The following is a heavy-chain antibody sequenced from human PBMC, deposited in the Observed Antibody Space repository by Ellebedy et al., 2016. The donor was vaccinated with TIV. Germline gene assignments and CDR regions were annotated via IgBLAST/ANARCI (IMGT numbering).Heavy chain of an antibody. CDR1: GFIFDDYA. Sequence: PGGSLRLSCAASGFIFDDYAMHWVRQAPGKGLEWVSSISWNSGNIDYADSVKGRFTISRDNAKNSLYLQMNSLRAEDTALYYCAKDIVVVPAAKVLSYGMDVWGQGTTVTVSS. V-gene: IGHV3-9*01. CDR3: AKDIVVVPAAKVLSYGMDV. J-gene: IGHJ6*02. CDR2: ISWNSGNI. D-gene: IGHD2-2*01.